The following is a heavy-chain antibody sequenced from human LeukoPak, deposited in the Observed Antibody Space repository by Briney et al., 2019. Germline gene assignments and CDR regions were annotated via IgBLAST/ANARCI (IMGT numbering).Heavy chain of an antibody. D-gene: IGHD2-15*01. CDR1: GFTFDDYA. Sequence: GGSLRFSCAASGFTFDDYAMHWVRQAPGKGLEWVSGISWNSGSIGYADSVKGRFTISRDNAKNSLYLQMNSLRAEDTALYYCAKGVVVVAATTAFDIWGQGTMVTVSS. CDR2: ISWNSGSI. J-gene: IGHJ3*02. CDR3: AKGVVVVAATTAFDI. V-gene: IGHV3-9*01.